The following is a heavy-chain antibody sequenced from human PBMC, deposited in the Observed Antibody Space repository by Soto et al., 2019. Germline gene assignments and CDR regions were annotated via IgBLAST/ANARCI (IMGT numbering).Heavy chain of an antibody. CDR3: ESEYSGSYYNLVWFDP. D-gene: IGHD1-26*01. J-gene: IGHJ5*02. CDR1: GGTFSSYA. Sequence: QVQLVQSGAEVKKPGSSVKVSCKASGGTFSSYAISWVRKAPGHGLEWMGGIIPIFGTANYAQKFQGRVTITADESTTTAYMELSSLRSENTAVYYCESEYSGSYYNLVWFDPWGQGTLVTVSS. V-gene: IGHV1-69*01. CDR2: IIPIFGTA.